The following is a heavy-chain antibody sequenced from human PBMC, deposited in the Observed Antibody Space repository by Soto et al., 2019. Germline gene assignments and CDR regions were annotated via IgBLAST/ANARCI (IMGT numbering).Heavy chain of an antibody. CDR3: AKDQDSGSLRF. Sequence: PGGSLRLSCAASGFTFSSYGMHWVRQAPGKGLEWVAVISYDGSNKYYADSVKGRFTISRDNSKNTLYLQMNSLRAEDTAVYYCAKDQDSGSLRFWGQGTLVTVYS. V-gene: IGHV3-30*18. CDR1: GFTFSSYG. J-gene: IGHJ4*02. D-gene: IGHD1-26*01. CDR2: ISYDGSNK.